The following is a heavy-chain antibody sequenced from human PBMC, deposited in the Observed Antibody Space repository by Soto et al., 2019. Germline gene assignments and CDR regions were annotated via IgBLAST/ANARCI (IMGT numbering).Heavy chain of an antibody. Sequence: QVQLVESGGGVVQPGRSLRLSCAASGFTFSSYAMHWVRQAPGKGLEWVAVTSYDGAIKYYADSVKGRFTISRDNSKNTLYLQMKSLRPEDRAVYSCARVGEGSKPDYWGQGTLVTVSS. D-gene: IGHD3-10*01. CDR1: GFTFSSYA. J-gene: IGHJ4*02. V-gene: IGHV3-30-3*01. CDR2: TSYDGAIK. CDR3: ARVGEGSKPDY.